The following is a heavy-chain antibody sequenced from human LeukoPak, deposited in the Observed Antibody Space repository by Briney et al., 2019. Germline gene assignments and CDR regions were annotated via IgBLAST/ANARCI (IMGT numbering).Heavy chain of an antibody. D-gene: IGHD5-18*01. J-gene: IGHJ5*02. Sequence: PGVSLRLSCVASEFSFSTNWMSWVRQAPGKGLEWVAVIKQDGSEKYYVDSLKGRFTISRDNGKNSLYLQMDSLRVEDTAVYYCASTANNWFDPWGQGTLVTVSS. CDR1: EFSFSTNW. V-gene: IGHV3-7*05. CDR3: ASTANNWFDP. CDR2: IKQDGSEK.